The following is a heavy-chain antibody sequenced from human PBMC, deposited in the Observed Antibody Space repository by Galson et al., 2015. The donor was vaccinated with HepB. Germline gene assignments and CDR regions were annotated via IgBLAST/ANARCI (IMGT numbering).Heavy chain of an antibody. Sequence: SVKVSCKVSGYTLTELSMHWVRQAPGKGLEWMGGFDPEDGETIYAQKFQGRVTMTEDTSTDTAYMELSSLRSEDAAVYYCATGFWGSGGPYTRWFDPWGQGTLVTISS. V-gene: IGHV1-24*01. CDR1: GYTLTELS. CDR3: ATGFWGSGGPYTRWFDP. D-gene: IGHD3-10*01. J-gene: IGHJ5*02. CDR2: FDPEDGET.